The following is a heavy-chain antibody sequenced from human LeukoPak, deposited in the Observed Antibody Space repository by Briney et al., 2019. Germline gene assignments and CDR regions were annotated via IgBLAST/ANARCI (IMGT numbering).Heavy chain of an antibody. J-gene: IGHJ4*02. CDR1: GYTFTRLS. V-gene: IGHV1-24*01. D-gene: IGHD3-3*01. Sequence: ASLKLSCTVSGYTFTRLSMHWVRQAPGKGLEWMGDFDHEDGETNYAHKLKGRVTITGDTATDTSYMQLSSLRSEDTAVYYCATRRFFKWSFDYWGQGTLVTVSS. CDR3: ATRRFFKWSFDY. CDR2: FDHEDGET.